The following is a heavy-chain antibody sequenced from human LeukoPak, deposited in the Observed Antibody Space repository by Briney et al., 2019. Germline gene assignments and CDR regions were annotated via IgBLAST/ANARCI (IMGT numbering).Heavy chain of an antibody. CDR3: ARSAYSSGWGFDY. V-gene: IGHV4-4*07. J-gene: IGHJ4*02. CDR2: IHINGDT. D-gene: IGHD6-19*01. CDR1: GDSISNFY. Sequence: PSETLSLTCTVSGDSISNFYWSWTRQPAGKGLEWIGRIHINGDTNYNPSLKSRVTMSLDTSKNQFSLKLSSVTAADTAVYYCARSAYSSGWGFDYWGQGTLVTVSS.